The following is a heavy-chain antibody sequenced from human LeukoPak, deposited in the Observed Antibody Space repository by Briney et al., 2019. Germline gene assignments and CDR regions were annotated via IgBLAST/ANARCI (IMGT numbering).Heavy chain of an antibody. CDR2: INPISGGT. Sequence: GSLKVSSKPSGYTSTGYNIHWVRQTPGEGGECMGWINPISGGTNYAQKFQGSVTMTRDTSISTAYMELSRLRSDDTAVYYCARDGVGYYDSSGYYYFQHWGQGTLVTVSS. CDR3: ARDGVGYYDSSGYYYFQH. CDR1: GYTSTGYN. D-gene: IGHD3-22*01. J-gene: IGHJ1*01. V-gene: IGHV1-2*02.